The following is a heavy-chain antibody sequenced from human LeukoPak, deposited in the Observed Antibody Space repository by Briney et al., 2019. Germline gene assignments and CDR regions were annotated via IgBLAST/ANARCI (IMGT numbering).Heavy chain of an antibody. D-gene: IGHD3-10*01. CDR3: AKGFSGTYYGMDV. CDR1: GYTFTNYW. J-gene: IGHJ6*02. CDR2: IYPADSDT. V-gene: IGHV5-51*01. Sequence: GESLKISCKGSGYTFTNYWIGWVRQMPGKGLEWMGIIYPADSDTRYSPSFEGQVTISADESISTAYLQLSGLKASDTAIYYCAKGFSGTYYGMDVWGQGTTVTVSS.